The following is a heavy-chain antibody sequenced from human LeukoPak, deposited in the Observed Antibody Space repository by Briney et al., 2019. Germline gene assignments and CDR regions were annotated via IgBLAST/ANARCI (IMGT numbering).Heavy chain of an antibody. CDR1: GFTFSSYA. Sequence: GGSLRLSCAASGFTFSSYAMSWVRQAPGKGLEWVSAISGSGGSTYYADSVKGRFTISRDNAKNSLYLQMNSLRAEDTAVYYCARASTGTTNGGFDPWGQGTLVTVSS. J-gene: IGHJ5*02. V-gene: IGHV3-23*01. D-gene: IGHD1-7*01. CDR2: ISGSGGST. CDR3: ARASTGTTNGGFDP.